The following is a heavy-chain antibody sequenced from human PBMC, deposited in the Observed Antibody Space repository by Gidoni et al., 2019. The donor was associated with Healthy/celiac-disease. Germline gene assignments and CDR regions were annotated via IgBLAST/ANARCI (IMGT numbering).Heavy chain of an antibody. CDR3: ARPYYDSSGYAPLDY. Sequence: EVQLVESGGGLVQPGGSLRLSCAASGFTCSSYWMHWVRQAPGKGLVWVSRINSEGSSTSYANSVKGRFTISRDNAKNTLYLRMNSLRAEDTAVYYCARPYYDSSGYAPLDYWGQGTLVTVSS. CDR2: INSEGSST. V-gene: IGHV3-74*01. J-gene: IGHJ4*02. CDR1: GFTCSSYW. D-gene: IGHD3-22*01.